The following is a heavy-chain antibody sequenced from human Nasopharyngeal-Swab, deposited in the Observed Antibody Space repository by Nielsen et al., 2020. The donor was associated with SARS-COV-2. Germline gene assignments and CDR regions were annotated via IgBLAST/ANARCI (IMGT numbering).Heavy chain of an antibody. CDR3: ASGHTNGYPYHSYYYMDV. D-gene: IGHD2-8*01. V-gene: IGHV4-31*02. CDR2: ITYNGNT. Sequence: RQAPGKGLEWIAFITYNGNTYYDPSLKSRVSLSLDTSGNQISLNLTAVTAADTAVYYGASGHTNGYPYHSYYYMDVWGKGTTVTVSS. J-gene: IGHJ6*03.